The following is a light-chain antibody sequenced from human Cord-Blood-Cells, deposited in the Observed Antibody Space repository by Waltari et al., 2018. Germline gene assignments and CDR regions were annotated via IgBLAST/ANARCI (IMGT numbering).Light chain of an antibody. V-gene: IGKV1-39*01. Sequence: DIQMTSSPSSLSASVGDRVTLTCRASQSISSYLTWYQQKQGKAPKLLIYAASSLQSGVPSRFSGSGSGTDFTLTISSLQPEDFATYYCQQSYSTPITFGQGTRLEIK. CDR3: QQSYSTPIT. J-gene: IGKJ5*01. CDR2: AAS. CDR1: QSISSY.